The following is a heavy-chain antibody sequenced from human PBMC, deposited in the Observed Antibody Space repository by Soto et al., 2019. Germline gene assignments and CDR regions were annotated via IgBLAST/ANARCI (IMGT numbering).Heavy chain of an antibody. D-gene: IGHD3-3*01. CDR2: IYYSGST. CDR1: GGSISSSSYY. J-gene: IGHJ4*02. CDR3: ARQKDDFWSGYFDY. Sequence: SETLSLTCTVSGGSISSSSYYWGWIRQPPGKGLEWIGSIYYSGSTYYNPSLKSRVTISVDTSKNQFSLKLSSVTAADTAVYYCARQKDDFWSGYFDYWGQGTLVTASS. V-gene: IGHV4-39*01.